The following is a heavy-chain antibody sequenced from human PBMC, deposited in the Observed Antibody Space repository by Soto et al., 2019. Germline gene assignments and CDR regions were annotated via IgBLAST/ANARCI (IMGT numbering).Heavy chain of an antibody. CDR1: GGSISSGDYY. D-gene: IGHD1-26*01. J-gene: IGHJ5*02. V-gene: IGHV4-30-4*01. Sequence: SETLSLTCTVSGGSISSGDYYWSWIRQPPGKGLEWIGYIYYSGSTYYNLSLKSRVTISVDTSKNQFSLELSSVTAADTAVYYCARDRKRGPSGSYSNWFDPWGQGTLVTAPQ. CDR3: ARDRKRGPSGSYSNWFDP. CDR2: IYYSGST.